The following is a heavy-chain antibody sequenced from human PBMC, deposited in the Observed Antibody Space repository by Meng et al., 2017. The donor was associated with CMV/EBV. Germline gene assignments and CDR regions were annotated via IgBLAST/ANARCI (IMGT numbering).Heavy chain of an antibody. J-gene: IGHJ5*02. CDR1: GYTFTSYY. CDR3: AMAWGGYVWGSYRNGGWFDP. CDR2: NNPSGGST. D-gene: IGHD3-16*02. Sequence: ASVKVSCKASGYTFTSYYMHWVRQAPGQGLEWMGINNPSGGSTSYAQKFQGRVTMTRDTSTSTVYMELSSLRSEDTAVYYCAMAWGGYVWGSYRNGGWFDPWGQGTLVTVSS. V-gene: IGHV1-46*01.